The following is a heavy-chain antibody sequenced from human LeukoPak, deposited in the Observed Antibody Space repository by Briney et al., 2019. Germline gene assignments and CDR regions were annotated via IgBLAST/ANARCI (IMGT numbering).Heavy chain of an antibody. CDR1: GFTVSSNY. V-gene: IGHV3-53*01. CDR3: TRHAEGNSFDY. Sequence: GGSLRLSCAASGFTVSSNYMSWVRQAPGKGLEWVSVIYSGGSTYYADSVKGRFTISRDNSKNTLYLQMNSLRAEDTAVYYCTRHAEGNSFDYWGQGTLVTVSS. J-gene: IGHJ4*02. CDR2: IYSGGST.